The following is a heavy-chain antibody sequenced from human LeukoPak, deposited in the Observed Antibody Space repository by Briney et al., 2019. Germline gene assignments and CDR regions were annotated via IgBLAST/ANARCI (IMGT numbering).Heavy chain of an antibody. J-gene: IGHJ4*02. D-gene: IGHD3-22*01. CDR2: IYDSGCA. CDR1: GGSISSSRYY. Sequence: SETLSPTCTVSGGSISSSRYYGGGIRQPPGRGLEWIGRIYDSGCAYYNPSIKGPVTISVDTSKNQFSLKLSSVTAADTAVYYCARSLRSGYYFTGDYWGQGTLVTVSS. V-gene: IGHV4-39*01. CDR3: ARSLRSGYYFTGDY.